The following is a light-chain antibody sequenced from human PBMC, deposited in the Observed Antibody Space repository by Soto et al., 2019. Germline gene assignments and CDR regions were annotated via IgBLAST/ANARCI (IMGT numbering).Light chain of an antibody. J-gene: IGKJ2*01. CDR1: QSVSSTY. Sequence: EIVLTQSPCISSLSPGQRVSLSCRASQSVSSTYLAWYQQKPGQAPRLLIYGAAYRATGVPDRFSGSGSGTDFTLTISRLEPEDFAGYSCQLYGRSPPYTFGQGTKVDIK. V-gene: IGKV3-20*01. CDR2: GAA. CDR3: QLYGRSPPYT.